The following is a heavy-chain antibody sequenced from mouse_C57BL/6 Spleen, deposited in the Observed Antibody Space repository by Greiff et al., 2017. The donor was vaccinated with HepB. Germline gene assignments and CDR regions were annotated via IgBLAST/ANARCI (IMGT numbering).Heavy chain of an antibody. V-gene: IGHV1-82*01. CDR3: AREGITTVVDYIDY. Sequence: QVQLQQSGPELVKPGASVKISCKASGYAFSSSWMNWVKQRPGKGLEWIGRIYPGDGDTNYNGKFKGKATLTADKSSSTAYMQLSSLTSEDAAVYFCAREGITTVVDYIDYWGQGTTLTVSS. J-gene: IGHJ2*01. CDR1: GYAFSSSW. CDR2: IYPGDGDT. D-gene: IGHD1-1*01.